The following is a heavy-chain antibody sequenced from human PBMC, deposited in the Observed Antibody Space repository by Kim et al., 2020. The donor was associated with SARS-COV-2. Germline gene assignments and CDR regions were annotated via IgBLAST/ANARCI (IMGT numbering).Heavy chain of an antibody. V-gene: IGHV3-30-3*01. Sequence: GGSLRLSCAASGFTFSSYARHWVRQAPGKGLEWVAVISYDGSNKYYADSVKGRFTISRDNSKNTLYLQMNSLRAEDTAVYYCARDMYAPGIYRYFVLWGRGTLVTVSS. CDR3: ARDMYAPGIYRYFVL. J-gene: IGHJ2*01. CDR2: ISYDGSNK. D-gene: IGHD2-8*01. CDR1: GFTFSSYA.